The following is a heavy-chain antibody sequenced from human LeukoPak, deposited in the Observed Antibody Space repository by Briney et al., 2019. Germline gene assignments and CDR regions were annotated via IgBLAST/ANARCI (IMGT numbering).Heavy chain of an antibody. CDR2: MNGDGSTI. CDR1: GVTFTGSW. J-gene: IGHJ4*02. V-gene: IGHV3-74*01. Sequence: GGSLRLSCAASGVTFTGSWMHWVRQVPGKGLLWVARMNGDGSTINYADSVKGRFTISRDDANNMLYLQMNSLKVEDMAVYYCARAGYYRFDYWGQGVLVTVSS. CDR3: ARAGYYRFDY. D-gene: IGHD4-17*01.